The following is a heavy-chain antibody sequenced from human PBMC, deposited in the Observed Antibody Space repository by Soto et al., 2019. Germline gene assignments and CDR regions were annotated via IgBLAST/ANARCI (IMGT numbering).Heavy chain of an antibody. Sequence: QVQLVESGGGVVQPGRSLRLSCAASGFTFSRYTMHWVRQAPGKGLEWMAFISDDGNNKYYADSVKGQFTISRDNSKNTLYLQMNSLTTEDTAVYYCARDDEGGSDCDLGYWGQGTLVTVSS. J-gene: IGHJ4*02. CDR2: ISDDGNNK. CDR1: GFTFSRYT. CDR3: ARDDEGGSDCDLGY. D-gene: IGHD3-10*01. V-gene: IGHV3-30-3*01.